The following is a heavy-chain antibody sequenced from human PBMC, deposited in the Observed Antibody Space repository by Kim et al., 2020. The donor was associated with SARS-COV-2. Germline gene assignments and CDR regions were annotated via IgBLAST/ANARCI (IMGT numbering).Heavy chain of an antibody. CDR1: RGSISSSSYY. CDR3: ARHGGMEDLLDTYYYDSSGYYYIRY. Sequence: SETLSLTCTVSRGSISSSSYYWGWIRQPPGKGLEWIGSIYYSGSTYYNPSLKSRVTISVDTSKNQFSLKLSSVTAADTAVYYCARHGGMEDLLDTYYYDSSGYYYIRYWGQGTLVTVSS. J-gene: IGHJ4*02. D-gene: IGHD3-22*01. CDR2: IYYSGST. V-gene: IGHV4-39*01.